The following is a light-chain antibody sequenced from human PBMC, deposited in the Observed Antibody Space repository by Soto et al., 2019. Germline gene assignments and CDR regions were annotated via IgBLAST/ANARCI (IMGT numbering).Light chain of an antibody. CDR3: CSYTTSNTRQIV. CDR2: DVS. J-gene: IGLJ1*01. V-gene: IGLV2-14*01. Sequence: QSVLTQPASVSGSPGHSITISCTGTSSDVGGHNYVSWYQQHPGKAPKFMIYDVSNRPSGVSNRFSGSKSGNTASLTISGLQAEDEADYYCCSYTTSNTRQIVFGTGTKVTVL. CDR1: SSDVGGHNY.